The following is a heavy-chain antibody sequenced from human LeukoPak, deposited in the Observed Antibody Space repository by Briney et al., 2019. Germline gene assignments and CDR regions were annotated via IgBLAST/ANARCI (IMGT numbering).Heavy chain of an antibody. Sequence: SQTLSLTCTVSGGSISSGSYYWSWIRQPAGKGLEWIGRIYTSGSTNYNPSLKSRVTISVDTSKNQFSLKLSSVTAADTAVYYCARRLSSSWYGDDAFDIWGQGTMVTVSS. CDR2: IYTSGST. CDR3: ARRLSSSWYGDDAFDI. CDR1: GGSISSGSYY. J-gene: IGHJ3*02. V-gene: IGHV4-61*02. D-gene: IGHD6-13*01.